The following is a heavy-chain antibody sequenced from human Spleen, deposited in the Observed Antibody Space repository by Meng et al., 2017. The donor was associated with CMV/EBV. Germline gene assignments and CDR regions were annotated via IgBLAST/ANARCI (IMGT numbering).Heavy chain of an antibody. D-gene: IGHD4-17*01. J-gene: IGHJ4*02. CDR2: VNPNTGNT. V-gene: IGHV1-8*01. CDR3: ARSDYGDYDY. CDR1: GYTFTNYD. Sequence: SCKTSGYTFTNYDINWVRQAAGQGLEWMGWVNPNTGNTAYAQKFQGRVTMTRDSSITTAYMELTSLRSDDTAVYYCARSDYGDYDYWGQGTLVTVSS.